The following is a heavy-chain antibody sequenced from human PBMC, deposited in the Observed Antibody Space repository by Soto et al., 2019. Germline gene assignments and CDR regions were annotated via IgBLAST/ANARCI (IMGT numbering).Heavy chain of an antibody. CDR1: GGSISSYY. J-gene: IGHJ5*02. CDR3: AKRTTSLQYNWFDH. D-gene: IGHD1-1*01. CDR2: IYYSGST. Sequence: PSETLSLTCTVSGGSISSYYWSWIRQPPGKRLEWIGYIYYSGSTNYNPSLKSRVTISVDTSKNQFSLKLSSVTAADTAVYYCAKRTTSLQYNWFDHWGQGTLVNVSS. V-gene: IGHV4-59*01.